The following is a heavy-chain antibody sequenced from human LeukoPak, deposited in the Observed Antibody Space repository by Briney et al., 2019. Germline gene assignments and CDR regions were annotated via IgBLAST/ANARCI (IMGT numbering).Heavy chain of an antibody. J-gene: IGHJ4*02. CDR1: GFTFSTYA. CDR2: IGGGGPTT. CDR3: ARDPEFYGSGSRYFDY. Sequence: GGSLRLSCAASGFTFSTYAMNWVRQAPAKGLEWVSTIGGGGPTTDYADSVKGRFTISRDNAKNSLYLQMNSLRAEDTAVYYCARDPEFYGSGSRYFDYWGQGTLVTVSS. D-gene: IGHD3-10*01. V-gene: IGHV3-21*01.